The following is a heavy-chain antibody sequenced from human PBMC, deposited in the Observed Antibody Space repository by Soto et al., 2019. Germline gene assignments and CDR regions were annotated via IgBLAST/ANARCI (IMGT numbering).Heavy chain of an antibody. CDR3: ARPSRSAYDI. CDR1: GDSISSGGYF. V-gene: IGHV4-31*03. CDR2: TSFSGNT. Sequence: QVQLQESGPGLVKPSQTLSLICSVSGDSISSGGYFWTWIRQHPGGGLEWIGYTSFSGNTYDNPSVQSRRTIALDVSRKQFSLSLTSVTAADTTVYYCARPSRSAYDIWGQGTMVTVSS. J-gene: IGHJ3*02. D-gene: IGHD6-6*01.